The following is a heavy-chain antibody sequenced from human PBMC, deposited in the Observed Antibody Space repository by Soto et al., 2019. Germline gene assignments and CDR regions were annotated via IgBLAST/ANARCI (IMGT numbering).Heavy chain of an antibody. Sequence: GASVKVSCKASGYTFTSYAMHWVRQAPGQRLEWMGWINAGNGNTKYSQKFQGRVTITRDTSASTAYTELSSLRSEDTAVYYCARGGRFLEWLLYPFDYWGQGTLVTVSS. CDR2: INAGNGNT. CDR1: GYTFTSYA. V-gene: IGHV1-3*01. CDR3: ARGGRFLEWLLYPFDY. J-gene: IGHJ4*02. D-gene: IGHD3-3*01.